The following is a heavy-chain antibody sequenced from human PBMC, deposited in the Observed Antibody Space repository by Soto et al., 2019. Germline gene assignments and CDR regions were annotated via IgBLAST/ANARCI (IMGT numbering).Heavy chain of an antibody. CDR1: GGSVSRGSYY. CDR3: AKGYCSGDSCYGFDY. Sequence: SETLSLTCTVSGGSVSRGSYYWSWILQPQGKGLEWIGYIYYSGSTNYNPSLKTRLTISLDTSKNQFSLKLSSVTAADTAVYYCAKGYCSGDSCYGFDYWGQGTLVTVSS. J-gene: IGHJ4*02. V-gene: IGHV4-61*01. CDR2: IYYSGST. D-gene: IGHD2-15*01.